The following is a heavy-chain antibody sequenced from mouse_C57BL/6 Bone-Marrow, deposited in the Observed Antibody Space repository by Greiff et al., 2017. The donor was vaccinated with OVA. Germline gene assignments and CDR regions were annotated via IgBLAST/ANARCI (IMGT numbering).Heavy chain of an antibody. V-gene: IGHV1-54*01. Sequence: VKVVESGAELVRPGTSVKVSCKASGYAFANYLIEWVKQRPGQGLEWIGVINPGSGGTNYNEKFKGKATLTADKSSSTAYMQLSSLTSEDSAVYFCARPYGNYLYAMDYWGQGTSVTVSS. J-gene: IGHJ4*01. CDR3: ARPYGNYLYAMDY. CDR1: GYAFANYL. CDR2: INPGSGGT. D-gene: IGHD2-1*01.